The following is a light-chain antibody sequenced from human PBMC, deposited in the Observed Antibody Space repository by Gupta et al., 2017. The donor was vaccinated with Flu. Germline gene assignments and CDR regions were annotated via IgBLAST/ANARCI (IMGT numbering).Light chain of an antibody. V-gene: IGKV1-39*01. Sequence: DIQMTQSPSSLSASVGDRVTLTCWTSQSIASDLNWYQQKPGKAPKLLIYGASSLESGVPARFSGSGSGTDFTLTISSLQPEDVATYYCQQSHSTPLTFGQGTKVEI. CDR3: QQSHSTPLT. J-gene: IGKJ1*01. CDR2: GAS. CDR1: QSIASD.